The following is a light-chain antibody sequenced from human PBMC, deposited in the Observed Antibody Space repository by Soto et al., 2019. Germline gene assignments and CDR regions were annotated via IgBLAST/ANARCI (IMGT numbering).Light chain of an antibody. CDR2: AAS. Sequence: DIQMTQSPSSLSASVGDRVTITCRASQSISIYLNWYQQKPGKAPKLLIYAASSLQSGVPSRFSADGSGTDFTLTISSLYPEDFATYYCQQSYSMPQTFGQGTKLEIK. V-gene: IGKV1-39*01. J-gene: IGKJ2*01. CDR1: QSISIY. CDR3: QQSYSMPQT.